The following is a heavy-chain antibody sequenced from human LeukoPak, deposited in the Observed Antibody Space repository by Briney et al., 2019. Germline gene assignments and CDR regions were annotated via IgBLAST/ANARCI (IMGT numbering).Heavy chain of an antibody. J-gene: IGHJ4*02. Sequence: GAPVKVSCKASERLYTRYYIHSVSRAPGQGLEWVGWISPHSHTTHYAEKFQGGVTMTTDTSTTTVYMDIRSLRSDETAVYVWTSCQTMYYWGQGTPVTVSS. V-gene: IGHV1-18*04. D-gene: IGHD2-2*01. CDR2: ISPHSHTT. CDR3: TSCQTMYY. CDR1: ERLYTRYY.